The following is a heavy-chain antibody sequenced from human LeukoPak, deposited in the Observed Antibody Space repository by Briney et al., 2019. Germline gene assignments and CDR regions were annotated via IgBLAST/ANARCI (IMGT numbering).Heavy chain of an antibody. CDR1: GFTFSSYA. CDR3: ARGLVGIDLRASYWYFDL. V-gene: IGHV4-34*01. D-gene: IGHD2-21*01. CDR2: INHSGST. J-gene: IGHJ2*01. Sequence: LRLSCAASGFTFSSYAMHWIRQPPGKGLEWIGEINHSGSTNYNPSLKSRVTISVDTSKNQFSLKLSSVTAADTAVYYCARGLVGIDLRASYWYFDLWGRGTLVTVSS.